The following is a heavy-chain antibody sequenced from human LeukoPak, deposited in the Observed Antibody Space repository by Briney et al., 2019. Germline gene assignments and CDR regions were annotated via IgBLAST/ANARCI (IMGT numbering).Heavy chain of an antibody. CDR1: GFTFSSYA. V-gene: IGHV3-23*01. CDR3: AKDPPSRGRLKMAPVTIFDY. J-gene: IGHJ4*02. D-gene: IGHD4-17*01. CDR2: ISGSGGST. Sequence: GGSLRLSCAASGFTFSSYAMSWVRQAPGKGLEWVSAISGSGGSTYYADSVKGRFTISRGNSKNTLYLQMNSLRAEDTAVYYCAKDPPSRGRLKMAPVTIFDYWGQGTLVTVSS.